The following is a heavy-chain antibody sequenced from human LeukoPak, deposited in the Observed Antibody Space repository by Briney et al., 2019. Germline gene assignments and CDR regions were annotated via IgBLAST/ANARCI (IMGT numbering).Heavy chain of an antibody. CDR3: ATFSGGLCGSTNCYDYYMDV. D-gene: IGHD2-2*01. V-gene: IGHV4-4*07. CDR2: IYASGST. J-gene: IGHJ6*03. CDR1: GGSISLYY. Sequence: PSETLSLTCTLSGGSISLYYGYWVRHPAGKGLEWIGRIYASGSTNYNPSLKSRVTISIHKSKNQFSLKLSSVTAADTAVYYCATFSGGLCGSTNCYDYYMDVWGKGTAVTVSS.